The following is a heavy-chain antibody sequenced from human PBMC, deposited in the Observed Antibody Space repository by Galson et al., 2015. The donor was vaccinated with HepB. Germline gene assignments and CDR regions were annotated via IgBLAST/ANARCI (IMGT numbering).Heavy chain of an antibody. CDR2: IIPIFGTA. CDR3: ATVPVTTIYYYYGMDV. CDR1: GGTFSSYA. V-gene: IGHV1-69*13. D-gene: IGHD4-17*01. Sequence: SVKVSCKASGGTFSSYAISWVRQAPGQGLEWMGGIIPIFGTANYAQKFQGRVTITADESTSTAYMELSSLRSEDTAVYYCATVPVTTIYYYYGMDVWGQGTTVTVSS. J-gene: IGHJ6*02.